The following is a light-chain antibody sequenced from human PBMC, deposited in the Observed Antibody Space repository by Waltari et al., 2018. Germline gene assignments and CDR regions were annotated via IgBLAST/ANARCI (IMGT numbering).Light chain of an antibody. CDR1: QTINRNY. CDR3: QQYGTPPRT. V-gene: IGKV3-20*01. Sequence: EIVLTQSPGTLSLSPGEGATLSCRASQTINRNYLAWHQQKPGQPPRLLIYGASSRATGIPDRFSGSGPGTDFTLTISRLEPEDFAVYYCQQYGTPPRTFGQGTKVEI. CDR2: GAS. J-gene: IGKJ1*01.